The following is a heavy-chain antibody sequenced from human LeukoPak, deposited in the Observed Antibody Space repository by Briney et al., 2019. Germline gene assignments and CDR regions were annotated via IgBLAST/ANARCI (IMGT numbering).Heavy chain of an antibody. D-gene: IGHD3-22*01. Sequence: SETLSLTCTVSGGSISSYYWSWIRQPPGKGLEWIGRIYTSGSTNYNPSLKSRVTMSVDTSKNQFSLKLSSVTAADTAVYYCARQKYDSSGYYQPMGYYYGMDVWGQGTTVTVSS. CDR2: IYTSGST. V-gene: IGHV4-4*07. CDR1: GGSISSYY. CDR3: ARQKYDSSGYYQPMGYYYGMDV. J-gene: IGHJ6*02.